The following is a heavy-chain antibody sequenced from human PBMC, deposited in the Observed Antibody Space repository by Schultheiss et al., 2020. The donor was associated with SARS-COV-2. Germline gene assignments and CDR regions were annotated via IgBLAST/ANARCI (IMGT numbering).Heavy chain of an antibody. CDR3: AKDDGGDYTRGYFDY. CDR1: GFTFSSYA. Sequence: GESLKISCAASGFTFSSYAMSWVRQAPGKGLEWVSAISGSGGSTYYADSVKGRFTISRDNSKNTLYLQMNSLGPEDTAVYYCAKDDGGDYTRGYFDYWGQGTLVTVSS. D-gene: IGHD2-21*02. V-gene: IGHV3-23*01. CDR2: ISGSGGST. J-gene: IGHJ4*02.